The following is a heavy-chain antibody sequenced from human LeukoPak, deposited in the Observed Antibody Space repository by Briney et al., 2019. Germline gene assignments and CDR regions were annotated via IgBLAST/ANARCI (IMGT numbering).Heavy chain of an antibody. D-gene: IGHD3-10*01. CDR1: GFTFSSYA. CDR3: AKAKGRGSPGRDYFDY. V-gene: IGHV3-23*01. J-gene: IGHJ4*02. Sequence: GGSLRLSCAASGFTFSSYAMSWVRQAPGKGLEWVSVISGSGGGRTYYADSVKGRFTISRDNSKNTLYLQMNSLRAEDTAVYYCAKAKGRGSPGRDYFDYWGQGTLVTVSS. CDR2: ISGSGGGRT.